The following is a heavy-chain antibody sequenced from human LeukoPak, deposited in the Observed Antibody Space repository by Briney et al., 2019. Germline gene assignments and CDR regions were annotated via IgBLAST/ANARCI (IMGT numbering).Heavy chain of an antibody. CDR1: GFLVSSCG. J-gene: IGHJ4*02. CDR2: IWSNGNNK. V-gene: IGHV3-33*03. CDR3: TKEPGPYVMGY. D-gene: IGHD2-8*01. Sequence: GESLRLSCAASGFLVSSCGMHWVRQAPGKGLEWVGVIWSNGNNKYYADSVKGRFTISRDNSKNTLYLQMDSLRAEDTAVYYCTKEPGPYVMGYWGQGTLVTVSS.